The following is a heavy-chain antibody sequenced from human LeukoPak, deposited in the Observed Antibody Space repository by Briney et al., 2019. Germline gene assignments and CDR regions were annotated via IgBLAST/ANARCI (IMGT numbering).Heavy chain of an antibody. CDR3: AVLPLRGVIIVTDY. Sequence: PGGSLRLSCAASGFTFSGSTMHWVRQASGKGLEWVGRIRSKANSYATAYAASVKGRFTISRDDSKNTAYLQMNSLKTDDTAVYYCAVLPLRGVIIVTDYWGQGTLVTVSS. CDR2: IRSKANSYAT. V-gene: IGHV3-73*01. J-gene: IGHJ4*02. D-gene: IGHD3-10*01. CDR1: GFTFSGST.